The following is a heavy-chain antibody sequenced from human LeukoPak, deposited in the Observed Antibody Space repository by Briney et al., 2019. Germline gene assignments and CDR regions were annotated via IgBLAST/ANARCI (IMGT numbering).Heavy chain of an antibody. CDR1: GFTFSSYA. CDR3: EKSHGYGDYVDY. V-gene: IGHV3-23*01. J-gene: IGHJ4*02. CDR2: ISGSAGST. D-gene: IGHD4-17*01. Sequence: PGGSLRLSCAASGFTFSSYAMSWVRQAPGKGLEWVSTISGSAGSTYYADSVKGRFTISRDNFKNTLYLQMNSLRAEDTAIYYCEKSHGYGDYVDYWGQGTLVTVSS.